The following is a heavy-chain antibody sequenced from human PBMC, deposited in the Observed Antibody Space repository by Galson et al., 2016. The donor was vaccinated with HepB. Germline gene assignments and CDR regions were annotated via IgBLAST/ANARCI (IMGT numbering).Heavy chain of an antibody. V-gene: IGHV1-2*02. CDR3: ARSYSTSAHDY. D-gene: IGHD6-13*01. CDR1: GYTFIDYY. J-gene: IGHJ4*02. CDR2: INPKGGGT. Sequence: SLKVSCKASGYTFIDYYIHWVRQAPGQGLEWMGWINPKGGGTTYAQNFQGRVTMARDTSITTAYMEVSSLRSDDTAVYYCARSYSTSAHDYWGQGTLVTISS.